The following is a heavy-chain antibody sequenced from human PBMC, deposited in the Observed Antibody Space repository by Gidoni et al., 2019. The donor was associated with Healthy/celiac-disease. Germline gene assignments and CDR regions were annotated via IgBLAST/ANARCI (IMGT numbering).Heavy chain of an antibody. D-gene: IGHD3-16*01. J-gene: IGHJ4*02. V-gene: IGHV3-21*01. CDR2: ISSSSSYI. Sequence: EVQLVESGGGLVKPGGSLRLSCAASGFTFSSYSMNWVRQAPGKGLEWVSSISSSSSYIYYADSVKGRFTISRDNAKNSLYLQMNSLRAEDTAVYYCARWGCDKCGMGYWGQGTLVTVSS. CDR3: ARWGCDKCGMGY. CDR1: GFTFSSYS.